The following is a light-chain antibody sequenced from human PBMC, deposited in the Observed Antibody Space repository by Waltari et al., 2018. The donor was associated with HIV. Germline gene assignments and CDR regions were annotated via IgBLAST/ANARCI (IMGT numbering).Light chain of an antibody. CDR2: QDS. CDR3: QAWDSSVV. Sequence: SYELTQPPSVSVSPGQTASITCSGDKLGDKYACWYQQKPGQSPVLVIYQDSKRPSGIPELFSGSNSGNTATLTISGTQAMDEADYYCQAWDSSVVFGGGTKLTVL. V-gene: IGLV3-1*01. J-gene: IGLJ2*01. CDR1: KLGDKY.